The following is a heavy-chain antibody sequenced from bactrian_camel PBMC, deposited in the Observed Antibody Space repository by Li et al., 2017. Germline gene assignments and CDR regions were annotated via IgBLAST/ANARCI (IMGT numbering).Heavy chain of an antibody. J-gene: IGHJ4*01. CDR2: ITSGGDT. Sequence: QLVESGGGLVQPGGSLRISCADSGFTFSNYDMAWIRLAPGKGLEWVSGITSGGDTYYADTVKGRFTISRDNAKNTLYLQLNSLKTVDTAMYYCANALMKYWGRGTQVTVS. CDR3: ANALMKY. V-gene: IGHV3S40*01. CDR1: GFTFSNYD.